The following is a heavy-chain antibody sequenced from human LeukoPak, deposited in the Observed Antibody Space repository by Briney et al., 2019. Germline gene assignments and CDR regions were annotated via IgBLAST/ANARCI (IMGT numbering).Heavy chain of an antibody. D-gene: IGHD1-26*01. CDR3: ARDNRVVGATGVGDY. V-gene: IGHV3-7*01. CDR2: IKQDGSDK. J-gene: IGHJ4*02. CDR1: GFTVSSYG. Sequence: WGSLRLSCAASGFTVSSYGMSWGRQAPEKWLEWVANIKQDGSDKYYVDSVKGRFTISRDNTKNSRYLEMNSLTAEATAVSFCARDNRVVGATGVGDYWGQGTLVTVSS.